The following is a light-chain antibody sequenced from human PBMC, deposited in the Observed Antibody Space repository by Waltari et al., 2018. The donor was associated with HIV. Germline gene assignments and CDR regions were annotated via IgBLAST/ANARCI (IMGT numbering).Light chain of an antibody. V-gene: IGLV2-14*01. J-gene: IGLJ1*01. CDR2: EVG. CDR3: ISYTTTDFYV. CDR1: SSDMSTYNR. Sequence: QSALTQPASVSGSPGQSITISCTDSSSDMSTYNRVSWYQQHTGKAPKLIIYEVGNRPSGVSNRFSGSKSGNTASLTISGLQAEDEADYYCISYTTTDFYVFGPGTWVTVL.